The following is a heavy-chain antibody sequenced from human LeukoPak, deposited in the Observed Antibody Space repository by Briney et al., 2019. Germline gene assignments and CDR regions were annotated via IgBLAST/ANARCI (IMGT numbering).Heavy chain of an antibody. CDR3: ATPPVLLIY. CDR1: GFTFSSYA. D-gene: IGHD3-10*01. V-gene: IGHV3-7*01. J-gene: IGHJ4*02. Sequence: GGSLRLSCAASGFTFSSYAMSWVRQAPGKGLEWVANIKQDGSEKYYVGSVKGRFTISRDNAKNSLYLQMNSLRAEDTAVYYCATPPVLLIYWGQGALVTVSS. CDR2: IKQDGSEK.